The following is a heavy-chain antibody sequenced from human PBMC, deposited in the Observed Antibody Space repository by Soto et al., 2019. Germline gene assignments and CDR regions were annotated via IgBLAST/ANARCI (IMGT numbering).Heavy chain of an antibody. CDR2: INHSGST. CDR3: ATSLEVDIVATEYNWFDP. D-gene: IGHD5-12*01. CDR1: GGSISSYY. Sequence: SETLSLTCTVSGGSISSYYWSWIRQPPGKGLEWIGEINHSGSTNYNPSLKSRVTISVDTSKNQFSLELSSVTAADTAVYYCATSLEVDIVATEYNWFDPWGQGTLVTVSS. J-gene: IGHJ5*02. V-gene: IGHV4-34*01.